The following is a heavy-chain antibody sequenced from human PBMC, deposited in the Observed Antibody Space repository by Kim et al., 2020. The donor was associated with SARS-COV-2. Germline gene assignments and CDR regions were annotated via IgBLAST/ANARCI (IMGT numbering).Heavy chain of an antibody. J-gene: IGHJ5*02. D-gene: IGHD3-16*01. V-gene: IGHV4-31*03. CDR2: IYYSGST. Sequence: SETLSLTCTVSGGSISSGGYYWSWIRQHPGKGLEWIGYIYYSGSTYYNPSLKSRVTISVDTSKNQFSLKLSSVTAADTAVYYCARDLRASTYDYVWGSSTDNHGWFDPWGQGTLVTVSS. CDR1: GGSISSGGYY. CDR3: ARDLRASTYDYVWGSSTDNHGWFDP.